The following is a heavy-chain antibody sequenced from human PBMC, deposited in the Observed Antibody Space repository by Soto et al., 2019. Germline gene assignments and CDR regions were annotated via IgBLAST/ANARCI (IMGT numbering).Heavy chain of an antibody. V-gene: IGHV1-8*01. Sequence: ASVKVSCKASGYTFTSYDINWVRQATGQGFDWMGWMNPNSGNTGYAQKFQGRVTMTRNTSISTAYMELSSLRSEDTAVYYCARAVAARPYYYYMDVWGKGTTVTVSS. CDR2: MNPNSGNT. CDR1: GYTFTSYD. J-gene: IGHJ6*03. D-gene: IGHD6-6*01. CDR3: ARAVAARPYYYYMDV.